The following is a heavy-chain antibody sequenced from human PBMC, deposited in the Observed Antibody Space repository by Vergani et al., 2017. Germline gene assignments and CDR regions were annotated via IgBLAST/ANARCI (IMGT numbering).Heavy chain of an antibody. D-gene: IGHD6-13*01. CDR1: GFTFRSYA. Sequence: EVQLLESGGGLVQPGGSLRLSCAASGFTFRSYAMSWVRQGPGKGLEWVSAISGSGGSTYYADSVKGRFTISRDNSKNTLYLQMNSLRAEDTAVYYCAKWRAAGTALDYWGQGTLVTVSS. V-gene: IGHV3-23*01. CDR3: AKWRAAGTALDY. CDR2: ISGSGGST. J-gene: IGHJ4*02.